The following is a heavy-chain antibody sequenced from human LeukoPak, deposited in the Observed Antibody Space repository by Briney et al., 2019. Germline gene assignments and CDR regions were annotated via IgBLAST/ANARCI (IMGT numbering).Heavy chain of an antibody. Sequence: ASVKVSCKASGGTFSSYAISWVRQAPGQGLEWMGGIIPIFGTANYAQKFQGRVTITTDESTSTAYMELSSLRSEDTAVYYCARELGYDSSGTHDAFDIWGQGTMVTVSS. CDR2: IIPIFGTA. J-gene: IGHJ3*02. V-gene: IGHV1-69*05. CDR1: GGTFSSYA. D-gene: IGHD3-22*01. CDR3: ARELGYDSSGTHDAFDI.